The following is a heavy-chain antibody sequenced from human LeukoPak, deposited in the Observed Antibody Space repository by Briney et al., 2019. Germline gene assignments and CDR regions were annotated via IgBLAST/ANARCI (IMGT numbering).Heavy chain of an antibody. D-gene: IGHD5-12*01. Sequence: PSQTLSLTYTVSGGSISSGDYYWSWIRQPPGKGLEWIGYIYYSGSTYYNPSLKSRVTISVDTSKNQFSLKLSSVTAADTAVYYCAREEWLRGDYFDYWGQGTLVTVSS. V-gene: IGHV4-30-4*01. CDR3: AREEWLRGDYFDY. J-gene: IGHJ4*02. CDR1: GGSISSGDYY. CDR2: IYYSGST.